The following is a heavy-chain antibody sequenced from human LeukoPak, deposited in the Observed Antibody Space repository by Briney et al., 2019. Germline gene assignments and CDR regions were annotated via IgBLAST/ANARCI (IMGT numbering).Heavy chain of an antibody. Sequence: PSETLSLTCAVSGGSIRSSDWWTGVRQPPGKGLEWIGEIFHSGSTNYNPSLKSRVTISVDQPKNQFSLKLNSVIAADTAVYYCARVLSGSNFDCWGQGTLVTVSS. V-gene: IGHV4-4*02. CDR1: GGSIRSSDW. J-gene: IGHJ4*02. CDR2: IFHSGST. D-gene: IGHD3-22*01. CDR3: ARVLSGSNFDC.